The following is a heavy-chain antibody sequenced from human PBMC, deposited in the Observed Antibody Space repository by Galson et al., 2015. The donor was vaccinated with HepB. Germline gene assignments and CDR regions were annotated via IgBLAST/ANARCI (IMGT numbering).Heavy chain of an antibody. CDR3: ARGNRLYASSWSPLAFDI. D-gene: IGHD6-13*01. CDR1: GYTFTNYD. Sequence: VKVSCKASGYTFTNYDIDWVRQATGQGLEWMGWVNPNSGATGYAQKFQGRVTMTRDTSISTAYMELSSLTSEDTALYYCARGNRLYASSWSPLAFDIWGQGTMVTVSS. V-gene: IGHV1-8*01. CDR2: VNPNSGAT. J-gene: IGHJ3*02.